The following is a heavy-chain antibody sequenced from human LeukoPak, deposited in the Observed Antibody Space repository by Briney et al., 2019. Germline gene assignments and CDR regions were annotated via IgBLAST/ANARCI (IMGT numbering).Heavy chain of an antibody. V-gene: IGHV4-39*07. CDR2: MYYIGTT. J-gene: IGHJ6*02. Sequence: SETLSLTCTVSGGSISSSVSYYWGWIRQPPGKGLEWIGTMYYIGTTYYIPSLKSRVTISIDTSKNQFSLKLSSVTAADTAVYYCARDRQLWSPVTVTHYYYGMDVWGQGTTVTVSS. CDR1: GGSISSSVSYY. D-gene: IGHD5-18*01. CDR3: ARDRQLWSPVTVTHYYYGMDV.